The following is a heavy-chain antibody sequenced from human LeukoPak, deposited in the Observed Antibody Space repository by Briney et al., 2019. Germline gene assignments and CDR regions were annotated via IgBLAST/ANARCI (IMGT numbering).Heavy chain of an antibody. J-gene: IGHJ4*02. D-gene: IGHD3-22*01. CDR2: ISSSSSYI. CDR3: ARDRGPYYYDSSGSYYFDY. V-gene: IGHV3-21*01. Sequence: PGGSLRLSCAASGFTFSSYSMNWVRQAPGKGLEWVSSISSSSSYIYYADSVKGRFTISRDNAKNSLYLQMNSLRAEDTAVYYCARDRGPYYYDSSGSYYFDYWGQGTLVTVSS. CDR1: GFTFSSYS.